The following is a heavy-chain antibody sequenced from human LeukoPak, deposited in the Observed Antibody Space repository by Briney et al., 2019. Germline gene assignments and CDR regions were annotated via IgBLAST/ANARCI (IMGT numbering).Heavy chain of an antibody. J-gene: IGHJ4*02. D-gene: IGHD6-6*01. V-gene: IGHV1-24*01. CDR2: FDPEDGET. CDR1: GYTLTELS. Sequence: ASVKVSCKVSGYTLTELSMHWVRQAPGKGLEWMGGFDPEDGETIYAQKFQARVTMTTDTSTAYMELRTLRSDDTAVYYCARNVYDISSENYFDYWGQGTLVTVSS. CDR3: ARNVYDISSENYFDY.